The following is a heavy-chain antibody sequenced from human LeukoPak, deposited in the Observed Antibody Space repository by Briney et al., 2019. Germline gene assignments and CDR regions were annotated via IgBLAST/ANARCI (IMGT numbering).Heavy chain of an antibody. CDR1: GGSISSYY. J-gene: IGHJ4*02. CDR3: ARGGLGYCSSTSCYAYLY. V-gene: IGHV4-4*07. Sequence: SETLSLTCTVSGGSISSYYWSWIRQPAGKGLEWIGRIYSSGSTNYNPSLKSRVTMSVDTSKNQFSLKLSSVTAADTAVYYCARGGLGYCSSTSCYAYLYWGQGTLVTVSS. D-gene: IGHD2-2*01. CDR2: IYSSGST.